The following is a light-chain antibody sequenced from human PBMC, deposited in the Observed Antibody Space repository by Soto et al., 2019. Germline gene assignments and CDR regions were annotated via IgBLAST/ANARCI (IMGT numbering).Light chain of an antibody. CDR1: SSDVGGYKY. J-gene: IGLJ2*01. V-gene: IGLV2-14*01. CDR2: EVS. Sequence: QSVLTQPASVSGSPGQSITISCTGTSSDVGGYKYVSWYQQNPGKAPKLMIYEVSNRPSGVSNRFSGSKSGNTASLTISGLQAEDEADYYCSSYRRSSTPYVVFGGGTQLTVL. CDR3: SSYRRSSTPYVV.